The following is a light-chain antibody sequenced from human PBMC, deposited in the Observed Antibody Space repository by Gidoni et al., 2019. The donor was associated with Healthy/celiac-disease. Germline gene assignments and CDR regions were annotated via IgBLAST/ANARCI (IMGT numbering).Light chain of an antibody. Sequence: DIQMTPSPSTLSASVGDRVTITCRASQSISSWLAWYQQKPGKAPKLLIYKASSLESGVPSRFSGSGSGTEFTLTISSLQPDDFATYYCQQYNSYPETFXQXTKVEIK. CDR1: QSISSW. CDR2: KAS. CDR3: QQYNSYPET. V-gene: IGKV1-5*03. J-gene: IGKJ1*01.